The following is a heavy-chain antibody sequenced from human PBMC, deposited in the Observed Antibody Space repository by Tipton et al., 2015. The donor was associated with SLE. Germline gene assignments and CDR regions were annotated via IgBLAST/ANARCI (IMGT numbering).Heavy chain of an antibody. CDR3: AKDYRNTMILGQVIGEVFDC. J-gene: IGHJ4*02. V-gene: IGHV3-23*01. D-gene: IGHD3-10*01. CDR1: GFTFSSYG. CDR2: ISGSGRRT. Sequence: SLRLSCAGSGFTFSSYGMHWVRQAPGKGLEWVSAISGSGRRTHYADSVEGRFTISRANSENMLFLQMNSLRAEDTAVYYCAKDYRNTMILGQVIGEVFDCWGQGTLVTVSS.